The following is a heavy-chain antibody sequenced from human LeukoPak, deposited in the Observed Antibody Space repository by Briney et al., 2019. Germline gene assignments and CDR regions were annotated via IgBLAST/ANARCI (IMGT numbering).Heavy chain of an antibody. CDR1: GYSFATYW. Sequence: GESLKISCKGSGYSFATYWIGWVRQMPGKGLEWMGIIYPGDSDTKCSPSFQGQVTISADKSINTAYLQWSSLKASDTAMYYCATSTMIRGVFSWFDPWGQGTLVTVSS. V-gene: IGHV5-51*01. J-gene: IGHJ5*02. CDR3: ATSTMIRGVFSWFDP. D-gene: IGHD3-10*01. CDR2: IYPGDSDT.